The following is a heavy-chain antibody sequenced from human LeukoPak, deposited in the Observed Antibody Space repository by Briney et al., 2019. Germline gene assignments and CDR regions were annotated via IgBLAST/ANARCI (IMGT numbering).Heavy chain of an antibody. CDR3: AKDNAQGGATSLVFDI. CDR2: ISGSVGST. CDR1: GFTFSSNA. J-gene: IGHJ3*02. D-gene: IGHD1-26*01. V-gene: IGHV3-23*01. Sequence: GGSLRLSCAASGFTFSSNAMSWVRQAPGKGVEWVAGISGSVGSTYYPYSVTVLFTVSRTNSKNTLYLQMNSLRAEDTAVYHCAKDNAQGGATSLVFDIWGQGAMVTVSS.